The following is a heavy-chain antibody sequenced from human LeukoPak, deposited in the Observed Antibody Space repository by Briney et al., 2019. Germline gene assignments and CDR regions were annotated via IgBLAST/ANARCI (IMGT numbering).Heavy chain of an antibody. CDR3: AKDLYYYDSSGYHYPLFQH. V-gene: IGHV3-30*18. CDR1: GYTFSDYG. Sequence: GGSLRLSCTASGYTFSDYGMHWVRQAPGKGLEWVAVISYDGSNKYYADSVKGRFTISRDNSKNTLYLQMNSLRAEDTAVYCCAKDLYYYDSSGYHYPLFQHWGQGTLVTVSS. D-gene: IGHD3-22*01. J-gene: IGHJ1*01. CDR2: ISYDGSNK.